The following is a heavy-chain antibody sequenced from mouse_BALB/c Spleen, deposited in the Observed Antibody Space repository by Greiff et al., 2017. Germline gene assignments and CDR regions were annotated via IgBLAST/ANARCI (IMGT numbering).Heavy chain of an antibody. CDR3: ASMITTDADY. J-gene: IGHJ2*01. D-gene: IGHD2-4*01. CDR2: IDPANGNT. V-gene: IGHV14-3*02. Sequence: EVKLMESGAELVKPGASVKLSCTASGFNIKDTYMHWVKQRPEQGLEWIGRIDPANGNTKYDPKFQGKATITADTSSNTAYLQLSSLTSEDTAVYYCASMITTDADYWGQGTTLTVSS. CDR1: GFNIKDTY.